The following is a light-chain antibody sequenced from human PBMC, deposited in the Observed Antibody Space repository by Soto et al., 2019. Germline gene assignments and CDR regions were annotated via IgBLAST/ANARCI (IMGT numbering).Light chain of an antibody. J-gene: IGKJ2*01. CDR2: GAS. CDR1: QSVSSSY. Sequence: EIVLTQSPGTLSLSPGERATLSCRASQSVSSSYLAWYQQKPGQAPRLLIYGASSRATGIPDRFSGSGSGTDFTLTISRLEPEDFAVYYCQQYGSSPPWYNFGQGTKLEIK. CDR3: QQYGSSPPWYN. V-gene: IGKV3-20*01.